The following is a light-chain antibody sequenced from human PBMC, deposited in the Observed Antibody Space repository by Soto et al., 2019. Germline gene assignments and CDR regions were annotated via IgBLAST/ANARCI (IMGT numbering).Light chain of an antibody. CDR2: DAS. J-gene: IGKJ5*01. CDR1: QDINIY. Sequence: DIKITQSPCSLFASVGDRVTITCHATQDINIYLNWYQQKPGKAPNLLIYDASNLEIGVPSRFSGSGSGTHFTFTISSLQTEDIGTYYCQQYDILPITFGRGTRLEI. V-gene: IGKV1-33*01. CDR3: QQYDILPIT.